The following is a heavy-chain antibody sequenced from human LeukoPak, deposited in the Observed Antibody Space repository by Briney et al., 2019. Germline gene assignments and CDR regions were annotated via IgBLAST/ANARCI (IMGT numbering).Heavy chain of an antibody. CDR1: GYTFTGYY. J-gene: IGHJ6*02. CDR2: INPNSGGT. Sequence: ASVKVSCKASGYTFTGYYMHWARQAPGQGLEWMGWINPNSGGTNYAQKFQGRVTMTRDTSISTAYMELSRLRSDDTAVYYCATEPYYYDSSGYYPYYYGMDVWGQGTTVTVSS. V-gene: IGHV1-2*02. D-gene: IGHD3-22*01. CDR3: ATEPYYYDSSGYYPYYYGMDV.